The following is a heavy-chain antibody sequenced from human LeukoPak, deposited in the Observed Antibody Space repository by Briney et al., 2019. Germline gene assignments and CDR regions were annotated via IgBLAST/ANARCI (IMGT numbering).Heavy chain of an antibody. Sequence: PSETLSLTCAVYGGSFSGYYWSWIRQPPGKGLEGIGEINHSGSTNYNPSLKSRVTISVDTSKNQFSLKLSSVTAADTAVYYCARAPARIAAAGYWGQGTLVTVSS. CDR1: GGSFSGYY. V-gene: IGHV4-34*01. CDR3: ARAPARIAAAGY. D-gene: IGHD6-13*01. CDR2: INHSGST. J-gene: IGHJ4*02.